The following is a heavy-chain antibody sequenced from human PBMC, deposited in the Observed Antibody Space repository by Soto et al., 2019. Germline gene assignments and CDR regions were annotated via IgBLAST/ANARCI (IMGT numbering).Heavy chain of an antibody. J-gene: IGHJ4*02. CDR2: ISYSGNT. Sequence: QLQLQESGPGLVKPSETLSLTCTVSGGSISSNNYFWGWIRQPPGKGLAWIGTISYSGNTYYDPSLKSRVTISVDTSKNQFSLKLSSVTAADTAVYYCARHADLYYFDYWGQGTLVTVSS. V-gene: IGHV4-39*01. CDR1: GGSISSNNYF. CDR3: ARHADLYYFDY.